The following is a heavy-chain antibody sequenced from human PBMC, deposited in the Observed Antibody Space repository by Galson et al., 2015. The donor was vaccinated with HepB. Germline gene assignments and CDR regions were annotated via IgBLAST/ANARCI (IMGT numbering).Heavy chain of an antibody. CDR1: GYIFSSYD. CDR3: ARAPTWEGGPYHADF. J-gene: IGHJ4*02. Sequence: SVKVSCKASGYIFSSYDINWVRQATGQGLEWMGWMNPNSGNTGYAQKFQGRVTMTRDTSISTAYMELSSLRSEDTAVYYCARAPTWEGGPYHADFWGQGTLVTVSS. CDR2: MNPNSGNT. D-gene: IGHD1-26*01. V-gene: IGHV1-8*01.